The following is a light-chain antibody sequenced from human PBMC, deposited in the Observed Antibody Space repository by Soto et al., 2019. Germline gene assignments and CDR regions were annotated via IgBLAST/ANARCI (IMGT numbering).Light chain of an antibody. CDR3: QPSYSTPLT. CDR2: AAS. J-gene: IGKJ1*01. Sequence: DIQMTQSPSSLSASVGDRVTITCRASQSISSYLNWYQQKPGKAPKLLIYAASSLQSGVPSRFSGSGSGTAFTPTISSLQPEDFATYYCQPSYSTPLTFGQGTKVEIK. CDR1: QSISSY. V-gene: IGKV1-39*01.